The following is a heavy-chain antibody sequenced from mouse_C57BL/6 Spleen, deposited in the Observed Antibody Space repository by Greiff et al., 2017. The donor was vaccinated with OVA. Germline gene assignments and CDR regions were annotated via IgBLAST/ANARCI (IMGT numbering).Heavy chain of an antibody. V-gene: IGHV1-61*01. Sequence: QVQLQQPGAELVRPGSSVKLSCKASGYTFTSYWMDWVKQRPGQGLEWIGNIYPSDSETHYNQKFKDKAPLTVDKSSSTAYMQLSSLTSEDSAVYYCARGDYYYGSSFYWYFDVWGTGTTVTVSS. CDR2: IYPSDSET. CDR3: ARGDYYYGSSFYWYFDV. J-gene: IGHJ1*03. CDR1: GYTFTSYW. D-gene: IGHD1-1*01.